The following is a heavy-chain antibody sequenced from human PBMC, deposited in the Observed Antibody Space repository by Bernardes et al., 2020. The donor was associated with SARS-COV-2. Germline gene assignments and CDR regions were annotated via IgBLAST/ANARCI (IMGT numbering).Heavy chain of an antibody. CDR3: ARDRSGYYNYYYYGMDL. CDR2: ISYDGSHK. D-gene: IGHD3-3*01. CDR1: GITFTRYA. V-gene: IGHV3-30*09. J-gene: IGHJ6*02. Sequence: GGSLRLSRAASGITFTRYAVHWVRQAPGKGLEWVAVISYDGSHKYYADSVRGRFAISRDDSKNTVHLQMNSLGPVDTAVYYCARDRSGYYNYYYYGMDLWGQGSTAT.